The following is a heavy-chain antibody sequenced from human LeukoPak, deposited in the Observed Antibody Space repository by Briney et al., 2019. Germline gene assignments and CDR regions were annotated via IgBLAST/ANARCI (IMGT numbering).Heavy chain of an antibody. CDR2: ISGSDGST. J-gene: IGHJ6*03. CDR1: GFTFSSYA. Sequence: GGSLRLSCAASGFTFSSYAMSWVRQAPGKGLEWVSAISGSDGSTYYADSVKGRFTISRDNSKNTLYLQMNSLRAEDTAVYYCAKGPDPDYYYYYMDVWGKGTTVTVSS. V-gene: IGHV3-23*01. CDR3: AKGPDPDYYYYYMDV.